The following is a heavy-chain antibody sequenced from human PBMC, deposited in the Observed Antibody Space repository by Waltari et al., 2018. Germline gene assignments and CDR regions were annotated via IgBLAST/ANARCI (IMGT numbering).Heavy chain of an antibody. V-gene: IGHV3-64*01. CDR3: ARARIATGSRYYFDY. CDR1: GFTSSSYA. J-gene: IGHJ4*02. Sequence: EVQLVESGGGLVQPGGSLRLSCAAAGFTSSSYAMHWVRQAPGKGLEYVSSISSNGGSTYYANSVKGRFTISRDNSKNTLYLQMGSLRAEDMAVYYCARARIATGSRYYFDYWGQGTLVTVYS. D-gene: IGHD1-1*01. CDR2: ISSNGGST.